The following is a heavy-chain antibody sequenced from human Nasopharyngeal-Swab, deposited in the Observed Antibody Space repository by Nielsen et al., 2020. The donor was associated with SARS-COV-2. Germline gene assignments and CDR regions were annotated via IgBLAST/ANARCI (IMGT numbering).Heavy chain of an antibody. CDR3: ASGPLAYERH. CDR1: EYSFTSYW. CDR2: IYPGDSDT. J-gene: IGHJ4*02. D-gene: IGHD2-21*01. V-gene: IGHV5-51*01. Sequence: QVSCKGSEYSFTSYWIGWVRQMPGKGLEWMGIIYPGDSDTRYSPSFQGQVTISADKSISTAYLQWSSLKASDTAMYYCASGPLAYERHWGQGTLVTVSS.